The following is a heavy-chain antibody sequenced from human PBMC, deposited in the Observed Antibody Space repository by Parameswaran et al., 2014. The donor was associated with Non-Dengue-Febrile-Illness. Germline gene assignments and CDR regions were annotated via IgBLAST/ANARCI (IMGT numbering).Heavy chain of an antibody. J-gene: IGHJ4*02. D-gene: IGHD1-26*01. Sequence: SNARWIRQPPGKGLEWVSAISGSGGSTYYADSVKGRFTISRDNSKNTLYLQMNSLRAEDTAVYYCAKGFSLVGATWGQGTLVTVSS. CDR3: AKGFSLVGAT. V-gene: IGHV3-23*01. CDR1: SNA. CDR2: ISGSGGST.